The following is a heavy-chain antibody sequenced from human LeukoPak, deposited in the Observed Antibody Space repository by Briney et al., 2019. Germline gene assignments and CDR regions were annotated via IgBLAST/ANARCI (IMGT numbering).Heavy chain of an antibody. CDR3: ARYDGGSGPFDY. D-gene: IGHD3-10*01. Sequence: PGGSLRLSCAASGFIFDDHGMHWVRQAPGKGLEWVSGISWSSGIIGYADSVKGRFTISRDNAKNSLDLQMESLRAEDTAVYYCARYDGGSGPFDYWGQGTLVTVSS. V-gene: IGHV3-9*01. CDR1: GFIFDDHG. CDR2: ISWSSGII. J-gene: IGHJ4*02.